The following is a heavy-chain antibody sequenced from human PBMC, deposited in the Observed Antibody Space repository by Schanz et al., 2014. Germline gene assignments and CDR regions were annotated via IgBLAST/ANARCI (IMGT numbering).Heavy chain of an antibody. CDR2: ISGSGGST. D-gene: IGHD3-22*01. CDR1: GFTFSSYA. CDR3: AKDRSWDYDSSGYFDY. V-gene: IGHV3-23*01. J-gene: IGHJ4*02. Sequence: EMQLLESGGGLAQPGGSLRLSCAASGFTFSSYAMSWVRQAPGKGLEWVSAISGSGGSTYYADSVKGRFTISRDNSKNTLYLQMNSLRAEDTAVYYCAKDRSWDYDSSGYFDYWGQGTLVTVSS.